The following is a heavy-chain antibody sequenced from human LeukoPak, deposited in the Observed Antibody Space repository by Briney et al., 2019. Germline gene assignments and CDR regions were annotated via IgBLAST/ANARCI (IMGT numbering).Heavy chain of an antibody. CDR1: GGSINSGGYY. CDR2: FSHSGST. CDR3: ARHIKSSRSNFDY. D-gene: IGHD6-13*01. V-gene: IGHV4-30-2*03. J-gene: IGHJ4*02. Sequence: PSQTLSLTCTVSGGSINSGGYYWTWIRQPPGEGLEWIAYFSHSGSTFYNPSLKSRVTISVDTSKNQFSLKLSSVTAADTAVYYCARHIKSSRSNFDYWGQGTLVTVSS.